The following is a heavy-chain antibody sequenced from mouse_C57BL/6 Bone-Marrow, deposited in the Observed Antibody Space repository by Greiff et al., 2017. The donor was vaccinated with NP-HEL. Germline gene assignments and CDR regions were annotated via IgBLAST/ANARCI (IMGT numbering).Heavy chain of an antibody. CDR1: GYTFTDYY. D-gene: IGHD4-1*01. V-gene: IGHV1-76*01. CDR2: IYPGSGNT. J-gene: IGHJ3*01. Sequence: QVQLKQSGAELVRPGASVKLSCKASGYTFTDYYINWVKQRPGQGLEWIARIYPGSGNTYYNEKFKGKATLTAEKSSSTAYMQLSSLTSEDSAVYFCAIPGNWQFAYWGQGTLVTVSA. CDR3: AIPGNWQFAY.